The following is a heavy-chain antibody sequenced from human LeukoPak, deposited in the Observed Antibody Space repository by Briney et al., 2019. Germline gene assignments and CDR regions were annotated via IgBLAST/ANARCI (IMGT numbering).Heavy chain of an antibody. CDR2: IYYSGST. Sequence: PSETLSLTCTVSGRSISSGDYYWSWIRQPPGKGLEWIGYIYYSGSTYYNPSLKSRVTISVDTSKNQFSLKLSSVTAADTAVYYCARLWGPSYDFWSGYYTGLDYWGQGTLVTVSS. J-gene: IGHJ4*02. D-gene: IGHD3-3*01. CDR1: GRSISSGDYY. CDR3: ARLWGPSYDFWSGYYTGLDY. V-gene: IGHV4-30-4*08.